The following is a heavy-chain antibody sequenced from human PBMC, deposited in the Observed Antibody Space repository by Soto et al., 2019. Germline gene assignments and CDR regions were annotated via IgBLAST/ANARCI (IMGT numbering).Heavy chain of an antibody. CDR2: IIPIFGTA. J-gene: IGHJ6*02. CDR3: ARRDSSSNYYYYGMDV. CDR1: GGTFSSYA. Sequence: SVKVSCKASGGTFSSYAISWVRQAPGQGLEWMGGIIPIFGTANYAQKFQGRVTITADESTSTAYMELSSLRSEDTAVYYCARRDSSSNYYYYGMDVWGQGTTVTVSS. D-gene: IGHD6-6*01. V-gene: IGHV1-69*13.